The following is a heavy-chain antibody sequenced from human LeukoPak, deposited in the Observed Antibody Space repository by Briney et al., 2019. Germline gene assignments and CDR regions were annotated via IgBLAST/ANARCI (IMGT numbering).Heavy chain of an antibody. J-gene: IGHJ4*02. V-gene: IGHV4-59*01. CDR3: ARTTSTYYYGSGIDFDY. CDR2: IYYSGST. CDR1: GGSISSYY. Sequence: PSETLSLTCTASGGSISSYYWSWIRQPPGKGLEWIGYIYYSGSTNYNPSLKSRVTISVDTSKNQFSLKLSSVTAADTAVYYCARTTSTYYYGSGIDFDYWGQGTLVTVSS. D-gene: IGHD3-10*01.